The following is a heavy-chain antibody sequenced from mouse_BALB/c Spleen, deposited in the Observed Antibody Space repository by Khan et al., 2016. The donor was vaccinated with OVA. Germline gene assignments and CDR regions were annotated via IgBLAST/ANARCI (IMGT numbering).Heavy chain of an antibody. V-gene: IGHV1-77*01. CDR3: ARGGYSVVAY. D-gene: IGHD1-1*02. Sequence: QVQLKQSGPELVKPGASLKVSCKASGYTFTDYIIGWVKQSTRQGLEWIGDIFPGSDTPYYNEKFKDKATLTADKSSNTAYMQLSSLTSEDSAVYFCARGGYSVVAYWGQGTLVTVSA. CDR1: GYTFTDYI. J-gene: IGHJ3*01. CDR2: IFPGSDTP.